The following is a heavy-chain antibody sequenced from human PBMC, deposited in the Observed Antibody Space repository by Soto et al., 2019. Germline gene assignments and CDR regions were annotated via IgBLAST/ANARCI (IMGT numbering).Heavy chain of an antibody. CDR3: AKDPPWTVGPLAMDV. J-gene: IGHJ6*02. D-gene: IGHD2-2*01. CDR1: GFTFSTHA. V-gene: IGHV3-23*01. Sequence: PXGSLRLSCLAAGFTFSTHAMSWVRQAPGKGLEWVSTFSGSGGNIYYAESVKGRLTISRDDSKNTLYLQMNSLRVEDTAVYYCAKDPPWTVGPLAMDVWGQGSTVTVSS. CDR2: FSGSGGNI.